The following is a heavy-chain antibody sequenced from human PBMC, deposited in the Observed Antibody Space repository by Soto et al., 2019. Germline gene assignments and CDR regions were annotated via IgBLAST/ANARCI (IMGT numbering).Heavy chain of an antibody. CDR2: ISSSSGTI. Sequence: EVQLVESGGGLVQPGGSLRLSCAASGFTFSTYSMNWVRQAPGKGLEWVSYISSSSGTIHYADSVKGRFTISRDNAKNALDLQTNSLRDEATAVYYCARDVSNYYDSSGDFFYWGQGTLVTVSS. CDR1: GFTFSTYS. D-gene: IGHD3-22*01. J-gene: IGHJ4*02. CDR3: ARDVSNYYDSSGDFFY. V-gene: IGHV3-48*02.